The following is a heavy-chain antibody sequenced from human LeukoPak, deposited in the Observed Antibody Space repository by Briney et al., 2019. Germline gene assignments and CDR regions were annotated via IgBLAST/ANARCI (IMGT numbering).Heavy chain of an antibody. D-gene: IGHD3-10*01. J-gene: IGHJ5*02. CDR1: GFTFSSYG. Sequence: GGSLRLSCAASGFTFSSYGMHSVRQAPGKGLEWVAVISYDGSNKYYADSVKGRFTISRDNSKNTLYLQMNSLRAEDTAVYYCAKGWAGRFDPWGQGTLVTVSS. V-gene: IGHV3-30*18. CDR3: AKGWAGRFDP. CDR2: ISYDGSNK.